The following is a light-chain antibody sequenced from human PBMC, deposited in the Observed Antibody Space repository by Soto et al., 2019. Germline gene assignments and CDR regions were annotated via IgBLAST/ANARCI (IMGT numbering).Light chain of an antibody. Sequence: QSALTQPASVSGSPGQSITISCTGTSSDIGGYDYVSWYQQHPGKAPKLMIYDVTNRRSGVSNRFSGSKSGNTASLTISGLQAEDEADYYCSSYTSISTLVFGGGTKLTVL. CDR3: SSYTSISTLV. CDR1: SSDIGGYDY. V-gene: IGLV2-14*01. J-gene: IGLJ2*01. CDR2: DVT.